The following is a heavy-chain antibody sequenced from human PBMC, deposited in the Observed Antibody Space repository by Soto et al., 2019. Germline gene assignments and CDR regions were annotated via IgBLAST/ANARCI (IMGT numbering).Heavy chain of an antibody. J-gene: IGHJ4*02. CDR2: ISSTATYT. D-gene: IGHD3-22*01. V-gene: IGHV3-11*06. CDR3: ARARLVVEGRFDY. Sequence: GGSLRLSCAASGFSFSDYYINWIRQAPGKGLEWLSYISSTATYTSYADSVRGRFTISRDSAKNSLYLDMNGLRAEDTAIYYCARARLVVEGRFDYWGQGTLVTVSS. CDR1: GFSFSDYY.